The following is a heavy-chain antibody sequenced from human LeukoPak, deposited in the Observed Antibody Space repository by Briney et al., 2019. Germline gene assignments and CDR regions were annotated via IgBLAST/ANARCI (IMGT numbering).Heavy chain of an antibody. V-gene: IGHV1-69*06. CDR3: ARDGGGYSGYDLLNPYYGMDV. J-gene: IGHJ6*04. Sequence: ASVKVSCKASGGTFSSYAISWMRQAPGQGLEWMGGIIPIFGTANYAQKFQGRVTITADKSTSTAYMELSSLRSEDTAVYYCARDGGGYSGYDLLNPYYGMDVWGKGTTVTVSS. D-gene: IGHD5-12*01. CDR1: GGTFSSYA. CDR2: IIPIFGTA.